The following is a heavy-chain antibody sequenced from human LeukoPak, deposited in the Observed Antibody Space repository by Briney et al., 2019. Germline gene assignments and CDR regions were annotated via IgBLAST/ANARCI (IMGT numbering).Heavy chain of an antibody. CDR3: ATFGESRPFDY. V-gene: IGHV4-38-2*02. Sequence: PSETLSLTCNVSGYSISRGYYWGWIRQPPGKGLEWIGSVHHTGSTYYNPSLRSRVSISVDKSTNHISLEVTSVTAADTAVYYCATFGESRPFDYWGQGTLVTVSS. J-gene: IGHJ4*02. CDR1: GYSISRGYY. CDR2: VHHTGST. D-gene: IGHD3-10*01.